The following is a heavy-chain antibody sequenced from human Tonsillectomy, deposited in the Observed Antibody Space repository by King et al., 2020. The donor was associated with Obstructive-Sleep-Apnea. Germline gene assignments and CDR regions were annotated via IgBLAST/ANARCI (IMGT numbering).Heavy chain of an antibody. CDR3: AREFNDYEDFYGLDV. Sequence: LVESGGGVVQPGRSLRLSCATSGFTFRSYAMHWVRQAPGKWLEWVAVISYDGANKHYADSVKGRFTISRDNSKNMLYLQMNSLRAEDTAVYYCAREFNDYEDFYGLDVWGQGTTVTVSS. CDR1: GFTFRSYA. J-gene: IGHJ6*02. CDR2: ISYDGANK. V-gene: IGHV3-30*04. D-gene: IGHD4-17*01.